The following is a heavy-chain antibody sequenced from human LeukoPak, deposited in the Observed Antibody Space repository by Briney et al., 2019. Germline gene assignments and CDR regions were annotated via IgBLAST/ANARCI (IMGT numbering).Heavy chain of an antibody. CDR3: ARDYGDYYFDY. CDR2: ISAYNGNT. CDR1: GGTFSSYA. D-gene: IGHD4-17*01. J-gene: IGHJ4*02. V-gene: IGHV1-18*01. Sequence: GASVKVSCKASGGTFSSYAISWVRQAPGQGLEWMGWISAYNGNTNYAQKLQGRVTMTTDTSTSTAYMELRSLRSDDTAVYYCARDYGDYYFDYWGQGTLVTVSS.